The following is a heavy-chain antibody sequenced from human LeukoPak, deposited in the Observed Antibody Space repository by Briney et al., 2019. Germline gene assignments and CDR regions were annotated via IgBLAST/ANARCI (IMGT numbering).Heavy chain of an antibody. D-gene: IGHD6-6*01. CDR3: VRGYASSSGWYFDL. CDR2: ITGGGSTI. CDR1: GFTFSSYE. Sequence: GGSLRLSCAASGFTFSSYEMNWVRQAPGKGLEWVACITGGGSTIYYADSVKGRFTISRDNAKNTLYLQMNSLRVEDTAMYYCVRGYASSSGWYFDLWGRGTLVSVPS. J-gene: IGHJ2*01. V-gene: IGHV3-48*03.